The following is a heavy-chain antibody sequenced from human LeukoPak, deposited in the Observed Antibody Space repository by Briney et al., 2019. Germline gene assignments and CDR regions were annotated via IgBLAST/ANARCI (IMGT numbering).Heavy chain of an antibody. CDR2: IYYSGST. J-gene: IGHJ4*02. Sequence: PSGTLSLTCAVSGGSISSYYWSWIRQPPGKGLEWIGYIYYSGSTNYNPSLKSRVTISVDTSKNQFSLKLSSVTAADTAVYYCARFFYGSYLDYWGQGTLVTVSS. V-gene: IGHV4-59*08. CDR3: ARFFYGSYLDY. CDR1: GGSISSYY. D-gene: IGHD2/OR15-2a*01.